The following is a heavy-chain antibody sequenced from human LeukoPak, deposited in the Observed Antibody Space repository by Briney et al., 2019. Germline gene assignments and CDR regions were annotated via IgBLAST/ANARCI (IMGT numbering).Heavy chain of an antibody. Sequence: GGSLRLSCVASGFTFSTYWMHWVRQAPGKGLVWVSRINSDGSSISYADSVKGRFTISRDNAKNTLYLQMNSLRAEDTAVYYCAREGFPNDAFDIWGQGTMVTVSS. V-gene: IGHV3-74*01. J-gene: IGHJ3*02. CDR3: AREGFPNDAFDI. CDR2: INSDGSSI. CDR1: GFTFSTYW.